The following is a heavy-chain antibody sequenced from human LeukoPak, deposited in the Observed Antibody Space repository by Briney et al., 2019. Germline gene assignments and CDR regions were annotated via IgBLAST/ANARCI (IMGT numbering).Heavy chain of an antibody. CDR1: GFAFSHYW. CDR3: ARGNSYDSSGYPEYFQN. Sequence: GGSLRLSCAASGFAFSHYWMSWVRQAPGKGLEWLANIRQDGSDNYYADSVKGRFTFSRDNARNSLYLQMNTLRADDTAVYYCARGNSYDSSGYPEYFQNWGQGTLVTVSS. D-gene: IGHD3-22*01. CDR2: IRQDGSDN. J-gene: IGHJ1*01. V-gene: IGHV3-7*01.